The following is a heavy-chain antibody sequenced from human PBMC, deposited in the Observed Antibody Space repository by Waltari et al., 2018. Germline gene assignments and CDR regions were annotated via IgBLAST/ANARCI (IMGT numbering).Heavy chain of an antibody. CDR2: ISGSGGST. J-gene: IGHJ4*02. CDR1: GFTFRSYA. Sequence: EVQLLESGGGLVQPGGSLRLSCAASGFTFRSYAMSWVRQAPGKGLEWVSAISGSGGSTYYADSVKGRFTISRDNSKNTLYLQMNSLRAEDTAVYYCAKDRGGTDYFDYWGQGTLVTVSS. D-gene: IGHD2-15*01. CDR3: AKDRGGTDYFDY. V-gene: IGHV3-23*01.